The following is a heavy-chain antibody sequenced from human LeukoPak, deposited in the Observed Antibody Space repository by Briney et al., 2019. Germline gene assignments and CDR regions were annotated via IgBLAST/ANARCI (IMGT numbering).Heavy chain of an antibody. CDR1: GFTFSSYG. D-gene: IGHD1-26*01. CDR2: IRYDGSNK. CDR3: AKAQRVGATAAFDY. Sequence: GGSLRLSCAASGFTFSSYGMHWVRQAPGKGLEWVAFIRYDGSNKYYADSVKGRFTISRDNSKNTLYLQMNSLRAEDTAVYYCAKAQRVGATAAFDYWGQGTLVTVSS. J-gene: IGHJ4*02. V-gene: IGHV3-30*02.